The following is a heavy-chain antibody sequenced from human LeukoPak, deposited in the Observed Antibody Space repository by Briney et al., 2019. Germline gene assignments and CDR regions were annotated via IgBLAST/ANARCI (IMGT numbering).Heavy chain of an antibody. V-gene: IGHV1-18*01. Sequence: GASVTVPFTASGYTFTIYGISWVRQAPGQGLEWMGWISAYNGNTNYAQKLQGRVTMTTDTSTSTAYMELRSLRSDDTAVDYCARFRGCASFDYWGQGTLVTVSS. CDR3: ARFRGCASFDY. J-gene: IGHJ4*02. D-gene: IGHD3-16*01. CDR1: GYTFTIYG. CDR2: ISAYNGNT.